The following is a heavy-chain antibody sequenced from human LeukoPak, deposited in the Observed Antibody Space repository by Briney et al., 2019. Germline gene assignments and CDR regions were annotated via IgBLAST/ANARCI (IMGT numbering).Heavy chain of an antibody. CDR3: ARDPIAVVGSYYYYYGMDV. J-gene: IGHJ6*02. V-gene: IGHV3-53*01. CDR1: GFTVSSNY. CDR2: IYSGGST. D-gene: IGHD6-19*01. Sequence: GGSLRLSCAASGFTVSSNYMSWVRQAPGKGLEWVSVIYSGGSTYYADSVKGRFTISRDNSKNTLYLQMNSLRAEDTAVYYCARDPIAVVGSYYYYYGMDVWGQGTTVTVSS.